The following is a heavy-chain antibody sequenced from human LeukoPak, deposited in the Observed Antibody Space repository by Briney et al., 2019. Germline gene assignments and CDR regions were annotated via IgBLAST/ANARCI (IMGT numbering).Heavy chain of an antibody. CDR1: GFTFSSYE. D-gene: IGHD3-22*01. J-gene: IGHJ4*02. CDR3: ARAGTDSSGYYYVDY. V-gene: IGHV3-48*03. Sequence: GGSLRLSCVASGFTFSSYEMNRVRQAPGKGLEWVSYISSSGSTIYYVDSVKGRFTISRDNAKNSLYLQMNSLRAEDTSAYYCARAGTDSSGYYYVDYWGQGTLVTVSS. CDR2: ISSSGSTI.